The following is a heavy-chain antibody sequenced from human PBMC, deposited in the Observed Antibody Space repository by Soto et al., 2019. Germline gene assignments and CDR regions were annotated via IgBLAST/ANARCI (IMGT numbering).Heavy chain of an antibody. CDR3: AKNRGQVTTSWHFDY. D-gene: IGHD4-17*01. CDR1: GFTFSGYA. J-gene: IGHJ4*02. V-gene: IGHV3-23*01. Sequence: EVQLLESGGDLVQPGRSLRLSCAASGFTFSGYAMSWVRQAPGKGLEWVSVIHGGGNSAYYADSVKGRFTISRDNSKNTLYLHMRRLIGEDTAVYDCAKNRGQVTTSWHFDYWGQGTLVTVSS. CDR2: IHGGGNSA.